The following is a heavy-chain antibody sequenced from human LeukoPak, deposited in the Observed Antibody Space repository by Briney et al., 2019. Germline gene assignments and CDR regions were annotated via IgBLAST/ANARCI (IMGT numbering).Heavy chain of an antibody. V-gene: IGHV1-8*01. CDR3: VRTPPHWGADY. D-gene: IGHD7-27*01. CDR2: MSPNSGNT. J-gene: IGHJ4*02. Sequence: VASVNVSCKASGYTFITYDINWVRQATGQGLEWMGWMSPNSGNTGYAQKFQGRVTMTRNTAMSTAYMELSSLRSEDTAVYYCVRTPPHWGADYWGQGTLVTVSS. CDR1: GYTFITYD.